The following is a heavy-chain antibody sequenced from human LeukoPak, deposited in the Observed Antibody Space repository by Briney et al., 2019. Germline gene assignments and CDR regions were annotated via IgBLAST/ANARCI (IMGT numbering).Heavy chain of an antibody. CDR2: IKQDGSER. D-gene: IGHD6-13*01. CDR3: ARDNMRDGGIAAAGTDY. V-gene: IGHV3-7*01. CDR1: GFTFSTYW. Sequence: GGSLRLSCAASGFTFSTYWMSWVRQAPGKGLEWVANIKQDGSERYYVDSVKGRLTISRDNAKNSLYLQMNSLRAEDTAVYYCARDNMRDGGIAAAGTDYWGQGTLVTVSS. J-gene: IGHJ4*02.